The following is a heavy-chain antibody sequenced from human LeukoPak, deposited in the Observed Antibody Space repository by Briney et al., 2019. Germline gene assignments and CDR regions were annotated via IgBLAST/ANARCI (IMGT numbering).Heavy chain of an antibody. CDR3: ARAPLSGYDY. V-gene: IGHV3-7*01. CDR2: IKQDGSEK. Sequence: GGSLRLSCAASGFTFSSYWMSWVREAPGKGLEWVAKIKQDGSEKYYVDSVRGGFTISRDNAKNSLYLQMNSLRAEDTAVYYCARAPLSGYDYWGQGTLVTVSS. J-gene: IGHJ4*02. D-gene: IGHD5-12*01. CDR1: GFTFSSYW.